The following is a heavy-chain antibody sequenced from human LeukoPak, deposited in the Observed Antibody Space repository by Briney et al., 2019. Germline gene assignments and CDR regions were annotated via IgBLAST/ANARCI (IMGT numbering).Heavy chain of an antibody. D-gene: IGHD3-22*01. V-gene: IGHV4-39*07. Sequence: PSETLSLTCTVSGGSISSSSYYWGWIRQPPGKGLEWIGSIYYSGSTYYNPSLKSRVTISVDTSKNQFSLKLSSVTAADTAVYYCARGLYYYDSSGYYEDAFDIWGQGTMVTVSS. J-gene: IGHJ3*02. CDR2: IYYSGST. CDR3: ARGLYYYDSSGYYEDAFDI. CDR1: GGSISSSSYY.